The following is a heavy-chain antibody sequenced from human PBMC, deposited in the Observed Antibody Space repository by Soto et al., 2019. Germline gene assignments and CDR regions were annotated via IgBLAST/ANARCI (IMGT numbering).Heavy chain of an antibody. CDR2: IFSHDEK. Sequence: QVTLKESGPVLVKPTETLTLTCTVSGFSLSNARMGVSWIRQPPGKDLEWLAHIFSHDEKSYSTSQKSRRTSSKDPAKSQLVPTMTNMHPVDTATYYGARSQPGIWFDPWGQGTLVTVSS. CDR1: GFSLSNARMG. J-gene: IGHJ5*02. CDR3: ARSQPGIWFDP. V-gene: IGHV2-26*01. D-gene: IGHD3-10*01.